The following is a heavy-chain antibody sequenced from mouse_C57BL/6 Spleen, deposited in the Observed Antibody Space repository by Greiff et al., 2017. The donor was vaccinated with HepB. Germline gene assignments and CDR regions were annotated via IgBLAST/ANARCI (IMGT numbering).Heavy chain of an antibody. D-gene: IGHD2-4*01. CDR2: INPNYGTT. J-gene: IGHJ4*01. Sequence: EVKLMESGPELVKPGASVKISCKASGYSFTDYNMNWVKQSNGKSLEWIGVINPNYGTTSYNQKFKGKATLTVDQSSSTAYMQLNSLTSEDSAVYYCARPLRRLDYAMDYWGQGTSVTVSS. CDR1: GYSFTDYN. V-gene: IGHV1-39*01. CDR3: ARPLRRLDYAMDY.